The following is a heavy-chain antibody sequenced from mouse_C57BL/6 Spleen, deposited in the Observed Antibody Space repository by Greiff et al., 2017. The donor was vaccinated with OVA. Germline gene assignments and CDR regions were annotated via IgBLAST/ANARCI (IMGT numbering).Heavy chain of an antibody. Sequence: QVQLQQSGAELVKPGASVKISCKASGYAFSSYWMNWVKQRPGKGLEWIGQIYPGDGDTNYNGKFKGKATLTADKSSSTAYMQLSSLTSEYSAVYFCARSPTAQATLFAYWGQGTLVTVSA. D-gene: IGHD3-2*02. J-gene: IGHJ3*01. CDR1: GYAFSSYW. V-gene: IGHV1-80*01. CDR2: IYPGDGDT. CDR3: ARSPTAQATLFAY.